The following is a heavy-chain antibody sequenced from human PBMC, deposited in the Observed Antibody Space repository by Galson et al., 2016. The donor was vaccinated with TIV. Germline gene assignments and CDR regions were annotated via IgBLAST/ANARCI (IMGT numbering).Heavy chain of an antibody. D-gene: IGHD3-9*01. J-gene: IGHJ3*02. Sequence: QSGAEVKKPGESLKISCKGSGSSFTSYWIAWVRQMPGKGLELMGVIHPGDSDTRYSPSFQAQVSISADRSISTAYLQWSSLKASDTAMYYCAKQLDFDQRVLDAFHIWGQGTLLTVSS. CDR2: IHPGDSDT. V-gene: IGHV5-51*01. CDR3: AKQLDFDQRVLDAFHI. CDR1: GSSFTSYW.